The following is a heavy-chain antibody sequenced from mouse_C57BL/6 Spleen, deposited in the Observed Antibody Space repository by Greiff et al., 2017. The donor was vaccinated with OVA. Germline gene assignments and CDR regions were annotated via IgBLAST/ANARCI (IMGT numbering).Heavy chain of an antibody. J-gene: IGHJ3*01. CDR1: GYAFSSYW. CDR2: IYPGDGDT. CDR3: ARGGYDYAWCAY. D-gene: IGHD2-4*01. Sequence: QVQLKESGAELVKPGASVKISCKASGYAFSSYWMNWVKQRPGKGLEWIGQIYPGDGDTNYNGKFKGKATLTADKSSSTAYMQLSSLTSEDAARYFGARGGYDYAWCAYGGQGTLVTVSA. V-gene: IGHV1-80*01.